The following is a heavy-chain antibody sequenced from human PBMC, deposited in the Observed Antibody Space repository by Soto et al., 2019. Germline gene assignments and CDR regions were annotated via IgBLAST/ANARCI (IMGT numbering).Heavy chain of an antibody. CDR2: IYYSGST. CDR3: ARLRTASVAGLDP. Sequence: SETLSLTCTVSGCSISSSSYYWGWIRQPPGKGLEWIGSIYYSGSTYYNPSLKSRVTISVDTSKNQFSLKLSSVTAADTAVYYCARLRTASVAGLDPWGQGTLVTVSS. J-gene: IGHJ5*02. V-gene: IGHV4-39*01. D-gene: IGHD6-19*01. CDR1: GCSISSSSYY.